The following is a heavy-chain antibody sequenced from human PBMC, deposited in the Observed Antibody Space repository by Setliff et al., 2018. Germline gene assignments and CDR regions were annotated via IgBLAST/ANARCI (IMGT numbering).Heavy chain of an antibody. J-gene: IGHJ4*02. D-gene: IGHD4-4*01. CDR3: ARRGTTAFDF. CDR1: GFTFSIYS. V-gene: IGHV3-48*01. Sequence: PGGSLRLSCAAPGFTFSIYSMNWLRQAPGKGLEWVSYISSGSISTTHYADSVRGRFTVSRDNAKNTLYLEMNNLRAEDSAVYYCARRGTTAFDFWGLGTLVTVSS. CDR2: ISSGSISTT.